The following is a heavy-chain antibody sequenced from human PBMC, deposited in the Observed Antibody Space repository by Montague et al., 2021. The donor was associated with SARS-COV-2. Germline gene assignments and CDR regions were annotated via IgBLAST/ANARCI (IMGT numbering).Heavy chain of an antibody. Sequence: SETLSLTCTVSGASITSSNWWNWVRQPPGKGLEWIGQIYHSGSTNYNPSLKSRLTLSLDKSKSQFSLNLSSVTAADTAVYYCARQIQQVVLSPAKLTNWFDPWGLGTLVTAAS. CDR3: ARQIQQVVLSPAKLTNWFDP. J-gene: IGHJ5*02. V-gene: IGHV4-4*02. CDR1: GASITSSNW. D-gene: IGHD2-15*01. CDR2: IYHSGST.